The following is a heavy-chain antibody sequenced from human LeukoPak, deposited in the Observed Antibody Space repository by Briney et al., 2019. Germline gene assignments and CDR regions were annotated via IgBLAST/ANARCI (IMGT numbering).Heavy chain of an antibody. Sequence: ASVKVSCKASGGTFSSYAISWVRQAPGQGLEWMGGIIPIFGTENYAQKFQGRVTITADESTSTAYMELSSMRSEDTAVYYCARDIVVVPAAIPRSWFDPWGQGTLVTVSS. CDR3: ARDIVVVPAAIPRSWFDP. J-gene: IGHJ5*02. D-gene: IGHD2-2*01. CDR1: GGTFSSYA. V-gene: IGHV1-69*13. CDR2: IIPIFGTE.